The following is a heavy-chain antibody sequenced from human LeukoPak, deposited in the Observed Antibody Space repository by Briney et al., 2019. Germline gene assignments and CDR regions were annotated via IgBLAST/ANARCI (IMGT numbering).Heavy chain of an antibody. CDR2: TYYRSRWYN. D-gene: IGHD3-16*01. J-gene: IGHJ4*02. CDR1: GDSLSSNNAA. CDR3: ARGGSYAFDY. Sequence: SQTLSLTCALSGDSLSSNNAAWDWVRQSPSRGLEWLGNTYYRSRWYNDYAASVISRITINSDTSRNQFSLQLNSVTPEDTSVYYCARGGSYAFDYWGQGTPVTVSS. V-gene: IGHV6-1*01.